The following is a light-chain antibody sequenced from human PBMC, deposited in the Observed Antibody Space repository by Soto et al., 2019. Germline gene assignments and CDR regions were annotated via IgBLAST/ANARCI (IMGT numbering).Light chain of an antibody. J-gene: IGKJ1*01. CDR3: QQYNSYSAT. CDR1: QSISIW. Sequence: DIQMTQSPSTLSASVGDRVTITCRASQSISIWLAWYQQKPGTAPKLLIYDASSLKSGVPSRFSGSGSGTEFTLTISSLQPDDFATYFCQQYNSYSATFGQGTKVEIK. CDR2: DAS. V-gene: IGKV1-5*01.